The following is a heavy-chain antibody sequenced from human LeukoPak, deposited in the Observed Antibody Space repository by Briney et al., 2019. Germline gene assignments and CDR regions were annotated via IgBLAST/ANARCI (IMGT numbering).Heavy chain of an antibody. Sequence: ASVKVSCKASLFTFIPYYIHWVRQAPGQGVEWMGWINPNTGDTNFAQKFQGRAAMTRDTSLSTAYMDLSRLTSDDTAVYYCARDWPGISLHFDVWGRGSLMTV. CDR2: INPNTGDT. CDR3: ARDWPGISLHFDV. CDR1: LFTFIPYY. V-gene: IGHV1-2*02. D-gene: IGHD2-15*01. J-gene: IGHJ2*01.